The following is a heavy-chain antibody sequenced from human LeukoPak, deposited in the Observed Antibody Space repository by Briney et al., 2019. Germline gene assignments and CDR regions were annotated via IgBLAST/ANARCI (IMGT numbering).Heavy chain of an antibody. CDR2: MYYSGST. V-gene: IGHV4-39*07. J-gene: IGHJ6*03. Sequence: SETLSLTCSVSGGSISSTNYYWGWSRQPPGKGVEWIGSMYYSGSTYYNPSHKSLVTIAVNTSKNQFSLKLSSVTAADSAVYYCARDTSYYYYMDVWGKGTTVTVSS. CDR3: ARDTSYYYYMDV. D-gene: IGHD2-2*01. CDR1: GGSISSTNYY.